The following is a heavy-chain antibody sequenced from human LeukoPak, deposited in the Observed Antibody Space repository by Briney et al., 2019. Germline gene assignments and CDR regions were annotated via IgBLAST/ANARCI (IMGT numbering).Heavy chain of an antibody. V-gene: IGHV4-39*01. CDR1: GGSISSSSYY. Sequence: SETLSLTCTVSGGSISSSSYYWGWIRQPPGKGLEWIGSIYYSGSTYYNPSLKSRVTISVDTSKNQFSLKLSSVTAADTAVYYCARRSDIVVVPAATPLDYFDYWGQGTLVTVSS. CDR2: IYYSGST. CDR3: ARRSDIVVVPAATPLDYFDY. D-gene: IGHD2-2*01. J-gene: IGHJ4*02.